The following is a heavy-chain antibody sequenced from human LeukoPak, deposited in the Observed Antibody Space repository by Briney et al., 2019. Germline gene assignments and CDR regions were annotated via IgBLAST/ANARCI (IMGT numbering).Heavy chain of an antibody. CDR2: IYYFGST. CDR3: ARRSGSGSLGYMDV. V-gene: IGHV4-39*01. Sequence: SETLSLTCTVSGGSITSIHYYWGWIRQPPGRGLEWIGNIYYFGSTYYNPSLRRRVTISVDTSKNQFSLKLSSVTAADTALYYCARRSGSGSLGYMDVWGKGTTVTVSS. J-gene: IGHJ6*03. D-gene: IGHD3-10*01. CDR1: GGSITSIHYY.